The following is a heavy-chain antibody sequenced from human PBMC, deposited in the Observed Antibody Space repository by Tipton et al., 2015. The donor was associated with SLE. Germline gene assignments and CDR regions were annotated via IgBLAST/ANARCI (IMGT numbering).Heavy chain of an antibody. Sequence: GTLRLSCAASGFTFTRYSMNWVRQALGKGLEWISYITSRSSTIFYADSVKGRFTISRANAKNSVYLQMNSLRAEDTAVFYCARVGGGGHSHYALYIWGQVPMVTVSS. J-gene: IGHJ3*02. CDR2: ITSRSSTI. CDR3: ARVGGGGHSHYALYI. V-gene: IGHV3-48*01. CDR1: GFTFTRYS. D-gene: IGHD2-21*01.